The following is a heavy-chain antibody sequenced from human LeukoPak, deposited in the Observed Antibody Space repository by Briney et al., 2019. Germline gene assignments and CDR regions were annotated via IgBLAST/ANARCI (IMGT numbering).Heavy chain of an antibody. D-gene: IGHD2-21*01. CDR3: ACLASADAFDI. CDR1: GGTFSSYA. Sequence: SVKVSCKASGGTFSSYAISWLRQAPGQGLEWMGGIIPSFGTANYAQKFRGRVTITADKSTRTAYMELSSLRSADTAVYYCACLASADAFDIWGQGTMVTVSS. J-gene: IGHJ3*02. CDR2: IIPSFGTA. V-gene: IGHV1-69*06.